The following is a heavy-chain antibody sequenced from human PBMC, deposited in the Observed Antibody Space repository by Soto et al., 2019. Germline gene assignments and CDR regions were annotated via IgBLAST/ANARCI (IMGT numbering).Heavy chain of an antibody. V-gene: IGHV3-15*01. J-gene: IGHJ5*02. CDR1: GFTFSNAW. D-gene: IGHD2-15*01. CDR2: IKSKTDGGTT. Sequence: GGSLRLSCAASGFTFSNAWMSWVRQAPGKGLEWVGRIKSKTDGGTTDYAAPVKGRFTISRDDSKNTLYLQMNSLKTEDTAVYYCTTGDIVVVVAATQYNWFDPWGRGTLVTVSS. CDR3: TTGDIVVVVAATQYNWFDP.